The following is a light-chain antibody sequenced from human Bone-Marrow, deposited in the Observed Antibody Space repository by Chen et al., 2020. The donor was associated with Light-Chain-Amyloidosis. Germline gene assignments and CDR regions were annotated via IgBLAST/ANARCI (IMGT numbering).Light chain of an antibody. CDR3: QVWDRSSDRPV. V-gene: IGLV3-21*02. Sequence: SSVLTQPSSVSVAPGQTATIACGGNNIGSTSLYWYQQTPGQAPLLVVYDDSDRPSGIPARLSGSNSGNTATLTISRVEAGDEADYYCQVWDRSSDRPVFGGGTKLTVL. CDR1: NIGSTS. CDR2: DDS. J-gene: IGLJ3*02.